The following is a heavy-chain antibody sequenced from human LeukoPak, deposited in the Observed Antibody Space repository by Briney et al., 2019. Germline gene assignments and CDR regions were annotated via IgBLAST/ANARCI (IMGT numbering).Heavy chain of an antibody. CDR2: IIPIFGTA. J-gene: IGHJ4*02. CDR1: GGTFSSYA. V-gene: IGHV1-69*13. CDR3: ARGILRGIAARYFDY. D-gene: IGHD6-6*01. Sequence: EASVKVSCKASGGTFSSYAISWVRQAPGQGLEWMGGIIPIFGTANYAQKFQGRVTITADESTSTAYMELSSLRSEDTAVYYCARGILRGIAARYFDYWGQGTLVTVSS.